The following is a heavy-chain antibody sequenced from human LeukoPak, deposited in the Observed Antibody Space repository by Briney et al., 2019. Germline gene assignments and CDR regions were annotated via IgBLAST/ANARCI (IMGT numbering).Heavy chain of an antibody. CDR1: GFSLSNARMG. Sequence: SGPVLVKPTETLTLTCTVSGFSLSNARMGVSWIRQPPGKALEWLAHIFSNDEKSYSTSLKSRLTISKDTSKSQVVLTMTNMDPVDTATYYCARISRPYYDILTGYYNYYYGMDVWGQGTTVTVSS. D-gene: IGHD3-9*01. CDR3: ARISRPYYDILTGYYNYYYGMDV. CDR2: IFSNDEK. V-gene: IGHV2-26*01. J-gene: IGHJ6*02.